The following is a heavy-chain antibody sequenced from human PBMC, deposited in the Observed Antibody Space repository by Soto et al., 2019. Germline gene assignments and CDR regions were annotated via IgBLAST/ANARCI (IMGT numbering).Heavy chain of an antibody. D-gene: IGHD3-16*02. CDR2: IIPILGIA. CDR3: ARGSYDYVWGSYRAAYYYYGMDV. Sequence: QVPLVQSGAEVKKPGSSVKVSCKASGGTFSSYTISWVRQAPGQGLEWMGRIIPILGIANYAQKFQGRVTITADKSTSTAYMELSSLRSEDTAVYYCARGSYDYVWGSYRAAYYYYGMDVWGQGTTVTVSS. J-gene: IGHJ6*02. V-gene: IGHV1-69*02. CDR1: GGTFSSYT.